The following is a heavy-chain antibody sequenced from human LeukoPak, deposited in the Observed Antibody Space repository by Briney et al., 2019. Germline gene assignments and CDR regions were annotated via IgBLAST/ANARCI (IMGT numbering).Heavy chain of an antibody. CDR2: IDWDDDK. CDR3: ARTWKLGVYDY. J-gene: IGHJ4*02. V-gene: IGHV2-70*04. CDR1: GFSLSTSGMR. Sequence: SGPTLVNPTQTLTLTCTFSGFSLSTSGMRVSRVRQPPGKALEWLARIDWDDDKFYSTSLKTRLTISKDTSKNQVVLTMTNMDPVDTATYYCARTWKLGVYDYWGQGTLVTVSS. D-gene: IGHD1-1*01.